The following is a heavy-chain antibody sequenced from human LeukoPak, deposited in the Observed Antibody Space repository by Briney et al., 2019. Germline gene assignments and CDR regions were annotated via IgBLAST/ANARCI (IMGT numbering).Heavy chain of an antibody. CDR1: GFTFSASG. Sequence: GGSLRLSCAASGFTFSASGMSWVRQAPGKGLQWVSGILNSGDTTHYADSVKGRFTVSRDNSKNTLYLQMNSLRAEDTAVYYCARSFGSGISYSDYYYMDVWGKGTTVTIPS. D-gene: IGHD3-10*01. CDR2: ILNSGDTT. V-gene: IGHV3-23*01. CDR3: ARSFGSGISYSDYYYMDV. J-gene: IGHJ6*03.